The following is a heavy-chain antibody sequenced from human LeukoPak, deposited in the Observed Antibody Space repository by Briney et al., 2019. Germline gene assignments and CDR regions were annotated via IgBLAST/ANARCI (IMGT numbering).Heavy chain of an antibody. CDR2: IYTRGST. Sequence: SETLSLTCTVSGGSINNYYWSWIRQPAGQGLEWIGRIYTRGSTNYNPSLQSRVTLSVDTSKNQFSLKLSSVTAADTAVYYCARGRYCGADICSGGDAFDIWGQGTMVSVSS. CDR1: GGSINNYY. CDR3: ARGRYCGADICSGGDAFDI. V-gene: IGHV4-4*07. J-gene: IGHJ3*02. D-gene: IGHD2-21*02.